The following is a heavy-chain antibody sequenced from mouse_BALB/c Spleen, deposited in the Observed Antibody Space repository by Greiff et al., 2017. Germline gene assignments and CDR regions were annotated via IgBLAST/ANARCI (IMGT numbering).Heavy chain of an antibody. CDR3: ARSSGYLYYAMDY. CDR1: GFNIKDTY. Sequence: VQLKQSGAELVKPGASVKLSCTASGFNIKDTYMHWVKQRPEQGLEWIGRIDPANGNTKYDPKFQGKATITADTSSNTAYLQLSSLTSEDTAVYYCARSSGYLYYAMDYWGQGTSVTVSS. D-gene: IGHD3-1*01. J-gene: IGHJ4*01. V-gene: IGHV14-3*02. CDR2: IDPANGNT.